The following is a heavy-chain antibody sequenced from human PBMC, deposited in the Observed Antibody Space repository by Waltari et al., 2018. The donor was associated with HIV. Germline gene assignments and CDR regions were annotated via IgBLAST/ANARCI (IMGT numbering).Heavy chain of an antibody. J-gene: IGHJ6*02. CDR3: VRDMSDTPVGPDMDV. V-gene: IGHV1-3*01. Sequence: QVQFVQSGAEVQKPGASVKVSCKTSGYSLPRHPMHWVRRAPGQRLEWMGWTNAANGNTKYSQKFQGRVTITRDTSASTAYMELSSLRSEDTAVYYCVRDMSDTPVGPDMDVWGQGTTVTVSS. CDR1: GYSLPRHP. CDR2: TNAANGNT. D-gene: IGHD5-18*01.